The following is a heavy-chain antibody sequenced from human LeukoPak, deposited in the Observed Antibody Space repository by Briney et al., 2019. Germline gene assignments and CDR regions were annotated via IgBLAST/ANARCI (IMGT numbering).Heavy chain of an antibody. V-gene: IGHV3-48*01. D-gene: IGHD3-3*01. J-gene: IGHJ4*02. CDR2: ISSSSSTI. CDR3: ARELAVSYDFWSGFRDPGLPDY. Sequence: GESLRLSCAASGFTFSSYSMNWVRQAPGKGLEWVSYISSSSSTIYYADSVKGRFTISRDNAKNSLYLQMNSLRAEDTAVYYCARELAVSYDFWSGFRDPGLPDYWGQGTLVTVSS. CDR1: GFTFSSYS.